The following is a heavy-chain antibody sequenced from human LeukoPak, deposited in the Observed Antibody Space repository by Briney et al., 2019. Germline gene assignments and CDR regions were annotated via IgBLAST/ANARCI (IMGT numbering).Heavy chain of an antibody. D-gene: IGHD2-15*01. CDR2: VNQDGREK. J-gene: IGHJ4*02. CDR3: ARGDKFSGDY. Sequence: GGSLRLSCAASGFTFSSYWMSWVRQAPGKGLEWVANVNQDGREKYYVDSVKGRFTISRDNAKNSLHLQMNSLRAEDTAVYFCARGDKFSGDYWGQGTLVTVSS. CDR1: GFTFSSYW. V-gene: IGHV3-7*04.